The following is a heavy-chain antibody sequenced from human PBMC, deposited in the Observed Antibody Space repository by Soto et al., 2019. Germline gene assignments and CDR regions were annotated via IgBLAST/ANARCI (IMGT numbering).Heavy chain of an antibody. D-gene: IGHD2-15*01. CDR2: ISGSGGST. CDR3: ANTKGSGYCSGGSCYSTDV. Sequence: PGGSLRLSCAASGFTFSSYAMSWVCQAPGKGLEWVSAISGSGGSTYYADSVKGRFTISRDNSKNTLYLQMNSLRAEDTAVYYCANTKGSGYCSGGSCYSTDVWGKGTTVTVSS. V-gene: IGHV3-23*01. J-gene: IGHJ6*03. CDR1: GFTFSSYA.